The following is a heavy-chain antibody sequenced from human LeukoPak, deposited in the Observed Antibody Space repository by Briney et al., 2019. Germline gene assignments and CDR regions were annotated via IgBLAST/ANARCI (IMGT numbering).Heavy chain of an antibody. D-gene: IGHD3-10*01. J-gene: IGHJ4*02. V-gene: IGHV3-23*01. Sequence: GGSLRLSCAASGFTFSGYAMSWVRQAPGKGLEWVSAISGSGGSTYYADSVKGRFTISRDNSKNTLYLQMNSLRAEDTAVYYCAKDHYGSGSYPDYWGQGTLVTVSS. CDR1: GFTFSGYA. CDR2: ISGSGGST. CDR3: AKDHYGSGSYPDY.